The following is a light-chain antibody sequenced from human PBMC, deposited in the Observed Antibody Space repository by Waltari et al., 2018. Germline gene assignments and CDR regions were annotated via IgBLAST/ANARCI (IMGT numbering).Light chain of an antibody. J-gene: IGLJ2*01. V-gene: IGLV2-14*01. Sequence: QSALTQPASVSGSPGQSVTIFCAGTSNDVGGYNSVSWYQEHPGQAPRVIISDVSDRPSGVSDLFSGSNSGNTASLTISGLQAEDEAYYYCSSQSSNDVVLFGGGTKLTVL. CDR2: DVS. CDR3: SSQSSNDVVL. CDR1: SNDVGGYNS.